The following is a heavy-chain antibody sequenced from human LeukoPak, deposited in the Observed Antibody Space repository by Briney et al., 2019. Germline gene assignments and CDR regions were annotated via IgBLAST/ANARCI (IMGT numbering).Heavy chain of an antibody. CDR2: INSDGSRT. D-gene: IGHD5-18*01. CDR3: ASTLYTYGHMSFDY. V-gene: IGHV3-74*01. J-gene: IGHJ4*02. CDR1: GFTFTNYW. Sequence: PGGSLRLSCAASGFTFTNYWMHWVRQAPGKGLVWVSHINSDGSRTFYADSVKGRFTISRDNAKNTLYLQMNSLRADDTAVYYCASTLYTYGHMSFDYWGQGTPVTVSS.